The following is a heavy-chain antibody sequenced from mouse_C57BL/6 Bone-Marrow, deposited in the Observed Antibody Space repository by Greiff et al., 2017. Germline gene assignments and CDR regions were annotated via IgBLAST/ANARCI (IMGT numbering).Heavy chain of an antibody. D-gene: IGHD3-1*01. CDR2: ISSGSSTI. J-gene: IGHJ2*01. Sequence: EVHLVESGGGLVKPGGSLKLSCAASGFTFSDYGMHWVRQAPEKGLEWVAYISSGSSTIYYADTVQGRFTISRDNAKNTLFLQMTSLRSEDTAMYYCARKRHGSLDYWGQGTTLTVSS. CDR3: ARKRHGSLDY. CDR1: GFTFSDYG. V-gene: IGHV5-17*01.